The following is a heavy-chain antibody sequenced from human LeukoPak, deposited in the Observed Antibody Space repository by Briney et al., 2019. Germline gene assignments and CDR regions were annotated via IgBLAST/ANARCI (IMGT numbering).Heavy chain of an antibody. Sequence: PGRSLRLSCAASGFTFSSYGMHWVRQAPGKGLEWVAVISYDGSNKYYADSVKGRFTISRDNSKNTLYLQMNSLRAEDTAVYYCAKDGYMIKWELLDYFDYWGQGTLVTVSS. CDR1: GFTFSSYG. V-gene: IGHV3-30*18. D-gene: IGHD1-26*01. CDR2: ISYDGSNK. CDR3: AKDGYMIKWELLDYFDY. J-gene: IGHJ4*02.